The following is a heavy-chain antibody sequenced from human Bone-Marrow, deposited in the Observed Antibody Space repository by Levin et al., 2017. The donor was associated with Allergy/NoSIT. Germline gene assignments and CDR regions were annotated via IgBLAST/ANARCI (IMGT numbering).Heavy chain of an antibody. V-gene: IGHV5-10-1*01. Sequence: GESLKISCQGSGYNFTNYWISWVRQMPGKGLEWMGMIDPSDPYTKYSPSFQGHVTISTDRSITTAYLHWSSLKASDTAIYYCARHEGYWYFDLWGRGTLVTVSS. J-gene: IGHJ2*01. CDR1: GYNFTNYW. D-gene: IGHD2-15*01. CDR2: IDPSDPYT. CDR3: ARHEGYWYFDL.